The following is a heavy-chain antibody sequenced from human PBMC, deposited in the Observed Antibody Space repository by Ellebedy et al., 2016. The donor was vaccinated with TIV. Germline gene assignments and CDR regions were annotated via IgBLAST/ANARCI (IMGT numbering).Heavy chain of an antibody. D-gene: IGHD6-19*01. CDR2: IKQDGREK. CDR3: ARSGGELGRAVDKRVY. J-gene: IGHJ4*02. CDR1: GFTFSSYW. Sequence: GESLKISCAASGFTFSSYWMSWVRQAPGKGLEWVANIKQDGREKYYVDSVKGRFTISRGNAKNSLYLQMNSLRAEDTAVDYCARSGGELGRAVDKRVYWGQGTLVTVS. V-gene: IGHV3-7*03.